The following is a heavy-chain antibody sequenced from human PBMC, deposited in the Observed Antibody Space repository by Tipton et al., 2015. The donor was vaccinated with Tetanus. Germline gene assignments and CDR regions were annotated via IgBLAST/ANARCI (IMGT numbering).Heavy chain of an antibody. D-gene: IGHD2-21*01. V-gene: IGHV3-30*18. J-gene: IGHJ6*02. CDR1: GFIFSKYD. CDR3: AKALLHLWAPYNYFAMDV. Sequence: QLVQSGGGVVQPGRSLRLSCAASGFIFSKYDMYWVRQAPGKGLEWVALTSYDGSDEFCADSVKGRFTISRDNSKNMLSLQMNSLRAEDTAVYYCAKALLHLWAPYNYFAMDVWGQGTTVTVSS. CDR2: TSYDGSDE.